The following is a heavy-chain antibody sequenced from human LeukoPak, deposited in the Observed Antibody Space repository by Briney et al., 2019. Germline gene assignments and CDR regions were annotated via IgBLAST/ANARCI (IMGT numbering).Heavy chain of an antibody. CDR3: AREAPYDFWSGYLDY. J-gene: IGHJ4*02. D-gene: IGHD3-3*01. Sequence: PGRSLRLSCAASGFTFSSYAMHWVRQAPGKGLEWVAVISYDGSNKYYADSVKGRFTISRDNSKNTLYLQMNSLRAEDTAVYYCAREAPYDFWSGYLDYWGQGTLVTVSS. CDR1: GFTFSSYA. V-gene: IGHV3-30-3*01. CDR2: ISYDGSNK.